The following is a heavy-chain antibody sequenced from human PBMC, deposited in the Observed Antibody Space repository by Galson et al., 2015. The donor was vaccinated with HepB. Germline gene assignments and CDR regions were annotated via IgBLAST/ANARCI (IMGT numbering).Heavy chain of an antibody. CDR1: GFTFSSYS. Sequence: SLRLSCAASGFTFSSYSMNWVRQAPGKGLEWVSSISSSSSYIYYADSVKGRFTISRDNAKNSLYLQMNSLRAGDTAVYYCARKNPVAAAVPPEGFPPGMDVWGQGTTVTVSS. J-gene: IGHJ6*02. CDR2: ISSSSSYI. D-gene: IGHD6-13*01. CDR3: ARKNPVAAAVPPEGFPPGMDV. V-gene: IGHV3-21*01.